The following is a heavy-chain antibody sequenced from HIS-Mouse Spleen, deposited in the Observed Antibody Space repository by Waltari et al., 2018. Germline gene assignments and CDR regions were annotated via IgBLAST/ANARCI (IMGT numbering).Heavy chain of an antibody. Sequence: QLPLQESGPGLAKPSETLSPTSTASAGSNSGSIHYCGWSRQPPGKGLEWIGSIYYSGTTYYNPSLKSRVTISVDTSKNQFSLKLSSVTAADTAVYYCAREIPYSSSWYDWYFDLWGRGTLVTVSS. V-gene: IGHV4-39*07. CDR3: AREIPYSSSWYDWYFDL. CDR2: IYYSGTT. D-gene: IGHD6-13*01. J-gene: IGHJ2*01. CDR1: AGSNSGSIHY.